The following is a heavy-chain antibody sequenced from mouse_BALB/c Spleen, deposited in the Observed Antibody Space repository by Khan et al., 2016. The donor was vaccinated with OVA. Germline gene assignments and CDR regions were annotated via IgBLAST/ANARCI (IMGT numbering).Heavy chain of an antibody. CDR1: GYTFTSYY. Sequence: VQLQESGAELVKPGASVKLSCKASGYTFTSYYMYWLKQRPGQGLEWIGEINPSNGGTNFNEKFKSKATLPVDKSSSTAYMQLSSLTSEDSAVNYCTRRGTARATLWFAYWGQGTLVTVSA. CDR3: TRRGTARATLWFAY. V-gene: IGHV1S81*02. J-gene: IGHJ3*01. D-gene: IGHD3-2*01. CDR2: INPSNGGT.